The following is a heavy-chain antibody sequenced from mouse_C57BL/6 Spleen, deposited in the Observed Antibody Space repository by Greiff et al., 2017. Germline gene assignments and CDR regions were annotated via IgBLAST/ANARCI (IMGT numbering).Heavy chain of an antibody. CDR3: ARHGYYGSSYYFDY. V-gene: IGHV5-6*01. D-gene: IGHD1-1*01. CDR2: ISSGGSYT. J-gene: IGHJ2*01. CDR1: GFTFSSYG. Sequence: EVKVVESGGDLVKPGGSLKLSCAASGFTFSSYGMSWVRQTPDKRLEWVATISSGGSYTYYPDSVKGRFTISRDNAKNTLYLQRSSLKSEDTAMYYCARHGYYGSSYYFDYWGQGTTLTVSS.